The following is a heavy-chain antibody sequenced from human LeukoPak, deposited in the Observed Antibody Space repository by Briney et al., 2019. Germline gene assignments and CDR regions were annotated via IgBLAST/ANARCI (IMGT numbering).Heavy chain of an antibody. J-gene: IGHJ2*01. CDR3: ARHYWYFDL. Sequence: PSETLSLTCTASGGSINSPTYYWGWIRQPPGKGLEWIGSIYYRGTTYYNPSLKSRVTISIDTSKNQFSLKLSSVAAADTAVYYCARHYWYFDLWGRGTLVTVSS. V-gene: IGHV4-39*01. CDR1: GGSINSPTYY. CDR2: IYYRGTT.